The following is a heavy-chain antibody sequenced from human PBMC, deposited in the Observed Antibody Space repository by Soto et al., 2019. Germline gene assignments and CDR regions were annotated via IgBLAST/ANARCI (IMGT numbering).Heavy chain of an antibody. D-gene: IGHD3-10*01. V-gene: IGHV3-9*01. CDR2: ISWNSGSI. Sequence: EVQLVESGGGLVQPGRSLRLSCATSGFIFDNYAMHWVRQAPGKGLEWVSGISWNSGSIGYADSVKGRFTISRDNAKNSLYLQMNSLRPEDTAMYFCARGGGSGDYSHLYFDFWGQGTRVTVSS. CDR3: ARGGGSGDYSHLYFDF. J-gene: IGHJ4*02. CDR1: GFIFDNYA.